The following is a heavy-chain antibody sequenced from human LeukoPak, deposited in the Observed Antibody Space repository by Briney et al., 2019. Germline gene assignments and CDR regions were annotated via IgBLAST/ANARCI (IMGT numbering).Heavy chain of an antibody. D-gene: IGHD3-22*01. CDR2: ISSSSSYI. J-gene: IGHJ4*02. CDR1: GFTFSSYS. V-gene: IGHV3-21*01. CDR3: AREPFQAHYYHSNGWYDY. Sequence: NSGGSLRLSCAASGFTFSSYSMNWVRQAPGKGLEWVSSISSSSSYIYYADSVKGRFTISRDNAKNSLYLQMNSLRAEDTAVYYCAREPFQAHYYHSNGWYDYWGQGTLVTVSS.